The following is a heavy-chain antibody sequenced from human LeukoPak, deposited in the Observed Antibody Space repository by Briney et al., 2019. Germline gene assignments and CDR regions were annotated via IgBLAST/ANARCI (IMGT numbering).Heavy chain of an antibody. CDR3: ARGVVIAPQTFDY. Sequence: ASVKVSFKASGYTFTGYYMHWVRQAPGQGLEWMGWINPNSGGTNYAQKFQGRVTMTRDTSISTAYMELSRLRSDDTAVYYCARGVVIAPQTFDYWGQGTLVTVSS. J-gene: IGHJ4*02. D-gene: IGHD2-21*01. CDR1: GYTFTGYY. CDR2: INPNSGGT. V-gene: IGHV1-2*02.